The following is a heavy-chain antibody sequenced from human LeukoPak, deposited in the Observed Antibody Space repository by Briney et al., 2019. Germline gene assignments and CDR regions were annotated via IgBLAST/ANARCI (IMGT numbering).Heavy chain of an antibody. J-gene: IGHJ6*02. CDR3: AKDLGELPFYYYYGMDV. Sequence: PGGSLRLSCAASGFTFSSYGMHWVRQAPGKGLEWVAVISYDGSNKYYADSVKGRFTISRDNSKNTLYLQMNSLRAEDTAVYYCAKDLGELPFYYYYGMDVWGQGTTVTVSS. D-gene: IGHD1-26*01. CDR1: GFTFSSYG. V-gene: IGHV3-30*18. CDR2: ISYDGSNK.